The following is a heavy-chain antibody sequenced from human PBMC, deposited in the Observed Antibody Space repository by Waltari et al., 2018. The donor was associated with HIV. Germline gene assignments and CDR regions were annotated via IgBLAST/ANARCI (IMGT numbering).Heavy chain of an antibody. Sequence: QVQLVESGGGVVQPGRSLRLSCAASGFTFSNFAMHWVRQAPGKGLEWVAVTWYDGDNKYYADSVKGRFTISRDNSKNTLYLQMNSLRVEDTAVYYCARGGYYYDISGYYHYWGQGTLVTVSS. D-gene: IGHD3-22*01. J-gene: IGHJ4*02. V-gene: IGHV3-33*01. CDR3: ARGGYYYDISGYYHY. CDR2: TWYDGDNK. CDR1: GFTFSNFA.